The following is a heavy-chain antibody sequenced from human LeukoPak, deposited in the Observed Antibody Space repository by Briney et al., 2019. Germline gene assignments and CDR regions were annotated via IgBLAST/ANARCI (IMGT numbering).Heavy chain of an antibody. J-gene: IGHJ3*02. D-gene: IGHD1-1*01. CDR2: ITHSGST. CDR3: GRGAYKDAFDI. V-gene: IGHV4-34*01. CDR1: GGSFSGYN. Sequence: SETLSLTCAVSGGSFSGYNWWWSRHHPPKRLQWSGEITHSGSTNYKPSLKSRVTISVDTSKNQFSLKLSSVTAADKGVYYCGRGAYKDAFDIWGQGTMVTVSS.